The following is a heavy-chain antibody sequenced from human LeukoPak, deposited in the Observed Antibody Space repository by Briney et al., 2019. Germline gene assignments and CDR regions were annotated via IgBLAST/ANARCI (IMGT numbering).Heavy chain of an antibody. J-gene: IGHJ4*02. D-gene: IGHD3-16*01. V-gene: IGHV3-7*01. CDR2: IKRDGSQE. CDR1: RFTVGTYW. Sequence: SLTLSCAPSRFTVGTYWMSCVRQAPGNWLEWVAHIKRDGSQEYHVDSVKGRFDISRDSAKDSLYLQMNSLRGEDTAVSYCGRGVLYVSGGGPHYSDYWGQGTLVTVSS. CDR3: GRGVLYVSGGGPHYSDY.